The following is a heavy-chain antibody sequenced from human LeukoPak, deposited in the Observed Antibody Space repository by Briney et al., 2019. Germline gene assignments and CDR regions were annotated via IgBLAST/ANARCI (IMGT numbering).Heavy chain of an antibody. CDR2: ISSSGSTI. Sequence: GGSLRLSCAASGFTFSSYEMNWVRQATGKGLEWVSYISSSGSTIYYADSVKGRFTISRDNAKNSLYLQMNSLRAEDTAVYYCALGAYYYYYGMDVWGQGTTVTVSS. D-gene: IGHD4/OR15-4a*01. J-gene: IGHJ6*02. V-gene: IGHV3-48*03. CDR1: GFTFSSYE. CDR3: ALGAYYYYYGMDV.